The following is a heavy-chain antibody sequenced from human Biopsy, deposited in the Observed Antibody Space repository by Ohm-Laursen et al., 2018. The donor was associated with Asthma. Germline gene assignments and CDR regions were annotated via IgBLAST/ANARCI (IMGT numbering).Heavy chain of an antibody. CDR1: GDSLGSFINYA. V-gene: IGHV1-69*11. CDR2: LIPVLGTA. Sequence: SVKVSCKASGDSLGSFINYAISWVRQAPRQGLEWMGRLIPVLGTADYAPMFEGRVTITADESTSTAYLELTSLRFEDTAVYYCARGYSGTDRIVYYYSGMEVWGQGTTVTVSS. D-gene: IGHD5-12*01. J-gene: IGHJ6*02. CDR3: ARGYSGTDRIVYYYSGMEV.